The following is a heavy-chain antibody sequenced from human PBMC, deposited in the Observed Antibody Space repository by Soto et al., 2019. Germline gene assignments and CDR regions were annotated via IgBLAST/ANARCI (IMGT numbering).Heavy chain of an antibody. Sequence: GSLRLSGSASGFTFSNHALHWVRQAPGKRLEYVSGISGNGVDVDYAASVNSRFTISRDNSKNTLYLQMTSLTTEDTAIYYCVRDPSYTVTYDYWGQGPLVTVSS. D-gene: IGHD4-17*01. J-gene: IGHJ4*02. CDR1: GFTFSNHA. V-gene: IGHV3-64D*08. CDR3: VRDPSYTVTYDY. CDR2: ISGNGVDV.